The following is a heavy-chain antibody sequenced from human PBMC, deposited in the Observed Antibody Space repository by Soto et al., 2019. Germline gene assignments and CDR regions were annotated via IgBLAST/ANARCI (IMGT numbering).Heavy chain of an antibody. J-gene: IGHJ6*02. CDR1: GGTFSSYA. CDR3: ARDRLTIFGVDYYYYGMDV. D-gene: IGHD3-3*01. V-gene: IGHV1-69*19. Sequence: QVQLVQSGAEVKKPGSSVKVSCKASGGTFSSYAISWVRQAPGQGLEWMGGITPIFGTANYAQKFQGRVTITADESTSTVYLELSSLRSEDTAVYYCARDRLTIFGVDYYYYGMDVWGQGTTVTVSS. CDR2: ITPIFGTA.